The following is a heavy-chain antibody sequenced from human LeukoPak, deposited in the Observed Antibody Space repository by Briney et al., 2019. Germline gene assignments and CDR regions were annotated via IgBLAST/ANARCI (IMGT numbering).Heavy chain of an antibody. CDR1: GHTFTSYY. J-gene: IGHJ6*03. V-gene: IGHV1-46*01. CDR3: ARAMVRGVNRPYYYYYMDV. CDR2: INPSGGST. Sequence: ASVKVSCKASGHTFTSYYMHWVRQAPGQGLEWMGIINPSGGSTSYAQKFQGRVTMTRDMSTSTVYMELSSLRSEDTAVYYCARAMVRGVNRPYYYYYMDVWGKGTTVTISS. D-gene: IGHD3-10*01.